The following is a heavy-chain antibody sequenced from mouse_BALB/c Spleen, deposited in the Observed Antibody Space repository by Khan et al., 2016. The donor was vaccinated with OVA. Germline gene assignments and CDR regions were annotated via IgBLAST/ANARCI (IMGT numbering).Heavy chain of an antibody. Sequence: QVQLQQSGAELARPGASVKLSCKASGYSFTDYYINWVKQRTGKGLEWIGEISPGGGVTYSNEKLKGKATLTADKSSSTAYMQLSSLTSEASAVYFCARRNYFGYTFAYWGQGTLVTVSA. CDR1: GYSFTDYY. CDR2: ISPGGGVT. V-gene: IGHV1-77*01. D-gene: IGHD1-2*01. J-gene: IGHJ3*01. CDR3: ARRNYFGYTFAY.